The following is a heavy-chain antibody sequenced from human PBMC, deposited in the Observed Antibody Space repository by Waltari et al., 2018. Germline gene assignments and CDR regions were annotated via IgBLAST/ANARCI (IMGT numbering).Heavy chain of an antibody. CDR2: IYPWDSET. J-gene: IGHJ5*02. D-gene: IGHD2-2*01. CDR1: GYSFTSYW. CDR3: ARSSTSHNWFDP. Sequence: EVQLVQSGAEVKTPGESLKISCKGSGYSFTSYWIGWVRQMPGKGLDWMGLIYPWDSETSYSPAFQGQVAISAEKSISTAYLQWSSRKASDTAMYYCARSSTSHNWFDPWGQGTLVTVSS. V-gene: IGHV5-51*01.